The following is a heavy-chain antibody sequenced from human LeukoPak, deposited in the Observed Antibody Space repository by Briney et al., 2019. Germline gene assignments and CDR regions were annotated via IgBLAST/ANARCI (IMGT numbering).Heavy chain of an antibody. J-gene: IGHJ4*02. D-gene: IGHD3-22*01. V-gene: IGHV3-66*04. Sequence: GGSLRLSCAASGFTVSSNYMSWVRQAPGKGLEWVSVIYSGGSTYYADSVKGRFTTSRDNSKNTLYLQMNSLRAEDTAVYYCARHSSGYYVDYWGQGTLVTVSS. CDR3: ARHSSGYYVDY. CDR2: IYSGGST. CDR1: GFTVSSNY.